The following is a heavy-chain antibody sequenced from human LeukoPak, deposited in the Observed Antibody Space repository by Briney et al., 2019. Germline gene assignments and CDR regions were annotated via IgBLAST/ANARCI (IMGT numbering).Heavy chain of an antibody. CDR1: GFTFSSYA. Sequence: PGGSLRLSCAASGFTFSSYAMSWVRQAPGKGVEWVSAISGSGGSTYYADSVKGRLTISRDNSKNTLYLQMNSLRAEDTAVYYCAKDRGYSSGFDYWGQGTLVTVSS. CDR2: ISGSGGST. CDR3: AKDRGYSSGFDY. J-gene: IGHJ4*02. D-gene: IGHD6-19*01. V-gene: IGHV3-23*01.